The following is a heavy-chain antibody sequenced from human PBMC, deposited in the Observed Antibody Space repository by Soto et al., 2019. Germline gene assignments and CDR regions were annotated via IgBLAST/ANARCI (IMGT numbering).Heavy chain of an antibody. CDR2: ISAYNGNT. CDR3: ARDRRYSGYQDDSYYYGMAV. Sequence: ASVKVSCKASGYTFTSYGISWVRQAPGQGLEWMGWISAYNGNTNYAQKLQGRVTMTTDTSTSTAYMELRSLRSDDTAVYYCARDRRYSGYQDDSYYYGMAVWGQGTTVTVSS. V-gene: IGHV1-18*01. D-gene: IGHD5-12*01. CDR1: GYTFTSYG. J-gene: IGHJ6*02.